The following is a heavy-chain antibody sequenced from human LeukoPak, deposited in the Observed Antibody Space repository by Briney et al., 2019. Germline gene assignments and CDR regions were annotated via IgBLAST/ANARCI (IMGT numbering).Heavy chain of an antibody. CDR3: ARVVVPAAELDY. D-gene: IGHD2-2*01. V-gene: IGHV1-3*01. CDR2: INAGNGNT. CDR1: GYTFTNYA. Sequence: ASVKVSCKASGYTFTNYAMHWVRQAPGQRLEWMGWINAGNGNTKYSQRFQGRVTITRDTSARTAYMELSSLRSEDTAVFYCARVVVPAAELDYWGQGTLVTVSS. J-gene: IGHJ4*02.